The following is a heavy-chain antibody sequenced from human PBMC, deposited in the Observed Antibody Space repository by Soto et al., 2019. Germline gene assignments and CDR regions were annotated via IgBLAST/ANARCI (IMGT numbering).Heavy chain of an antibody. Sequence: EVQLLESGGGLVQPGGSLRLSCAASGFTFRTYAMSWVRQAPGEGLEWVSGIFGSGGGISYADSVKGRFSISRDNSNNMLYLQMHSLRAEDTAVYYCAKDRQPDGRWPCDHWGQGTLVTVSS. CDR1: GFTFRTYA. V-gene: IGHV3-23*01. J-gene: IGHJ4*02. D-gene: IGHD2-8*01. CDR2: IFGSGGGI. CDR3: AKDRQPDGRWPCDH.